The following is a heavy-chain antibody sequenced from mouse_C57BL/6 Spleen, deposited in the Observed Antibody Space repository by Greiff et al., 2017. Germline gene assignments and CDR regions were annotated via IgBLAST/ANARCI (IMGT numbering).Heavy chain of an antibody. Sequence: QVQLQQPGAELVRPGSSVKLSCKASGYTFTSYWMDWVKQRPGQGLEWIGNIYPSDSETHYNQKFKDKATLTVDKSSSTAYMQLSSLTSEDSAVYYCARENYGSKDFDYWGQGTKRTVAS. V-gene: IGHV1-61*01. CDR2: IYPSDSET. J-gene: IGHJ2*01. CDR1: GYTFTSYW. D-gene: IGHD1-1*01. CDR3: ARENYGSKDFDY.